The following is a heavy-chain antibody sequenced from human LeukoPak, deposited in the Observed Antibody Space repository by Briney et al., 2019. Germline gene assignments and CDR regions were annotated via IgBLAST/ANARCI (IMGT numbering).Heavy chain of an antibody. CDR1: GFTFSSYA. CDR3: AKGGSDYDDHGYSFDY. V-gene: IGHV3-23*01. J-gene: IGHJ4*02. CDR2: ISSSGGNT. Sequence: GGSLRLSCAASGFTFSSYAMSWVRQAPVKGLEWVSAISSSGGNTYYADSVKGRFTISGDNSKNTLYLQMNSLRAEDTAVYYCAKGGSDYDDHGYSFDYWGQGALVTVSS. D-gene: IGHD1-26*01.